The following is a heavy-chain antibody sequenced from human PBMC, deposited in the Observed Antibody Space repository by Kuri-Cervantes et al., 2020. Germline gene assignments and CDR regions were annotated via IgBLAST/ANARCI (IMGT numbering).Heavy chain of an antibody. D-gene: IGHD7-27*01. Sequence: ASVKVSCKASGYTFTSYAMHWVRQAPGQRLEWMGWINAGNGNTKYSQKFQGRVTITRDTSASTAYMELSSLRSEDTAVYYCARAEDWGTPWCFDLWGRGTLVTVSS. CDR1: GYTFTSYA. V-gene: IGHV1-3*01. J-gene: IGHJ2*01. CDR3: ARAEDWGTPWCFDL. CDR2: INAGNGNT.